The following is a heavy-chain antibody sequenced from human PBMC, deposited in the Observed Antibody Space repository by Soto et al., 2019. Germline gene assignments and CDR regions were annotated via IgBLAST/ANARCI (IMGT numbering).Heavy chain of an antibody. CDR2: IYYSGST. V-gene: IGHV4-39*01. CDR3: ARGVAEYYDFWSGYYNPPYYYYGMDV. CDR1: GGSISSSSYY. J-gene: IGHJ6*01. Sequence: SETLSLTCTVSGGSISSSSYYWGWIRQPPGKGLEWIGSIYYSGSTYYNPSLKSRVTISVDTSQNQFSLKASSVAAADTAVYYCARGVAEYYDFWSGYYNPPYYYYGMDVWGQGTTV. D-gene: IGHD3-3*01.